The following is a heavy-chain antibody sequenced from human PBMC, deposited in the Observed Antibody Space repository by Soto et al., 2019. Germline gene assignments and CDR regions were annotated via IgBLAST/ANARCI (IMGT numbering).Heavy chain of an antibody. J-gene: IGHJ1*01. Sequence: EGSLRLSCAASGFTFSNAWMNWVRHAPGKGLEWVGRIKSKTDGGTTDYAAPVKGRFTISRDDSKNTLYLQMNSLKTEDTAVYFYSTGVSSPVFQHCGQXSLVLVSS. CDR3: STGVSSPVFQH. V-gene: IGHV3-15*07. CDR1: GFTFSNAW. CDR2: IKSKTDGGTT. D-gene: IGHD2-2*01.